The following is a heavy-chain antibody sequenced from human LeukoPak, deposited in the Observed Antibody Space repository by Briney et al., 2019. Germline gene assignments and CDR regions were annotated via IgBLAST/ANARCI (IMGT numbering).Heavy chain of an antibody. CDR3: AKDQAAAGTGQYNWFDP. J-gene: IGHJ5*02. D-gene: IGHD6-13*01. CDR2: ISGSGGST. CDR1: GFTFSSYA. Sequence: GGSLRLSCAASGFTFSSYAMSWVRQAPGKGLEWVSAISGSGGSTYYADSVKGRFTISRDNSKNTLYLQMNSLRAEDTAVYYCAKDQAAAGTGQYNWFDPWGQGTLVTVSS. V-gene: IGHV3-23*01.